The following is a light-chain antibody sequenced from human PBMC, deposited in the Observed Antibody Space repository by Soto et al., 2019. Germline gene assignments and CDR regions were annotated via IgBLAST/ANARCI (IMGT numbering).Light chain of an antibody. V-gene: IGLV3-21*02. CDR2: DDS. Sequence: SYELTQPPSVSLAPGQTATITCGGDSIGSNSVHWYQQKPGQAPVVVVYDDSDRPSGIPERFSGSNSGNTASLTISRVEAGDEAEYYCQVWDSSSNHMVFGGVNKLTVL. J-gene: IGLJ3*02. CDR1: SIGSNS. CDR3: QVWDSSSNHMV.